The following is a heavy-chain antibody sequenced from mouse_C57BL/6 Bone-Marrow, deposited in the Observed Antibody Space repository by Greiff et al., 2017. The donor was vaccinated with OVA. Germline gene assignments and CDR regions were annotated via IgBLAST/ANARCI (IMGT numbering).Heavy chain of an antibody. CDR2: INPSNGGT. CDR1: GYTFTSYW. V-gene: IGHV1-53*01. CDR3: ARGNYGSSSNWYFDV. Sequence: QVQLQQPGTELVKPGASVKLSCKASGYTFTSYWMHWVKQRPGQGLEWIGNINPSNGGTNYNEKFKSKATLTVDKSSSTAYMQLSSLTSEDSAVYYGARGNYGSSSNWYFDVWGTGTTVTVSS. J-gene: IGHJ1*03. D-gene: IGHD1-1*01.